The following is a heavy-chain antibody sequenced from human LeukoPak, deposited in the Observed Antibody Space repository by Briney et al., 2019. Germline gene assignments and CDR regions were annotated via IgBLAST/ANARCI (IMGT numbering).Heavy chain of an antibody. V-gene: IGHV3-23*01. CDR1: EFTFSDYA. J-gene: IGHJ4*02. Sequence: GGSLRLSCVASEFTFSDYAMCWVRQAPGKGLEWVSAITGSGGSTYYADSVKGRFTISRDNSKNTLYLQMNSLRADDTAVYYCAKSRRWEIAAAGTFDYWGQGTLVTVSS. CDR3: AKSRRWEIAAAGTFDY. CDR2: ITGSGGST. D-gene: IGHD6-13*01.